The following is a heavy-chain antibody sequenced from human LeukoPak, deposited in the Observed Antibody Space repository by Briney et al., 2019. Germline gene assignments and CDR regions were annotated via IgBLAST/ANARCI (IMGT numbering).Heavy chain of an antibody. V-gene: IGHV4-59*08. Sequence: SETLSLTCTVSGGSISSYYWSWIRQPAGKGLEWIGYIYYSGSTNYNPSLKSRVTISVDTSKNQFSLKLSSVTAADTAVYYCTADLYCSGGSCYPGNFDYWGQGTLVTVSS. CDR1: GGSISSYY. D-gene: IGHD2-15*01. CDR2: IYYSGST. J-gene: IGHJ4*02. CDR3: TADLYCSGGSCYPGNFDY.